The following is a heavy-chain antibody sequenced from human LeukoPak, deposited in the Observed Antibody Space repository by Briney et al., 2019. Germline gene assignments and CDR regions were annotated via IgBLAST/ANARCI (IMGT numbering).Heavy chain of an antibody. CDR3: ASGPAIVGANVY. CDR1: GGTLRRHT. Sequence: SVKVSCKASGGTLRRHTITWVRQAPGQGLEWMGRIIPMMGIANYAQKFQGRVTITTDESTSTAYMELSSQRSEDTAVYYCASGPAIVGANVYWGQGTLVTVSS. CDR2: IIPMMGIA. J-gene: IGHJ4*02. V-gene: IGHV1-69*02. D-gene: IGHD1-26*01.